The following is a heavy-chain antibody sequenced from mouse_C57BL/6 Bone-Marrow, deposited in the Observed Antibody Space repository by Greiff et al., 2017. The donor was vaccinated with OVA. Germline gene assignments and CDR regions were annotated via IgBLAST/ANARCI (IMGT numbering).Heavy chain of an antibody. J-gene: IGHJ2*01. D-gene: IGHD1-1*01. CDR2: IDPETGGT. Sequence: LVESGAELVRPGASVTLSCKASGYTFTDYEMHWVKQTPVHGLEWIGAIDPETGGTAYNQKFKGKAILTADKSSSTAYMELRSLTSEDSAVYYCTRPYYGCSYEGYFDYWGQGTTLTVSS. CDR3: TRPYYGCSYEGYFDY. V-gene: IGHV1-15*01. CDR1: GYTFTDYE.